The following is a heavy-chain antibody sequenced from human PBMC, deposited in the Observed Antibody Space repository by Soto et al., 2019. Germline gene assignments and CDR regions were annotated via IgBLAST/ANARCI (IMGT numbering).Heavy chain of an antibody. CDR1: GFTFSTYS. D-gene: IGHD1-1*01. Sequence: EVQLVESGGGLVQPGGSLRLSCAASGFTFSTYSMHWVLQAPGKGLEYVSGVISNGGSTFYANSVKGRVAISRDNSKNTLYLQMNSLTADDMAVYYCARTTVAFYFDCWGQGTLVTVSS. CDR3: ARTTVAFYFDC. CDR2: VISNGGST. V-gene: IGHV3-64*01. J-gene: IGHJ4*02.